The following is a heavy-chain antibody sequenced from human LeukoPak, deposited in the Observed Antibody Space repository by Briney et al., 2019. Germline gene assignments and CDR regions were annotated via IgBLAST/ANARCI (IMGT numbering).Heavy chain of an antibody. CDR3: ARDRYDFWSGYSPYYFDY. V-gene: IGHV4-39*07. CDR1: GGSISSSSYY. Sequence: SETLSLTCTVSGGSISSSSYYWGWIRQPPGKGLEWIGSIYYSGSTYYNPSLKSRVTISVDTSKNQFSLKLSSVTAADTAVYYCARDRYDFWSGYSPYYFDYWGQGTLVTVSS. CDR2: IYYSGST. D-gene: IGHD3-3*01. J-gene: IGHJ4*02.